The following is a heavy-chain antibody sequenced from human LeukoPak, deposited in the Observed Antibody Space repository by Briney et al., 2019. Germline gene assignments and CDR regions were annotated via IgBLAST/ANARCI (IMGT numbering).Heavy chain of an antibody. Sequence: PSETLSLTCSVSGDSVRNDFYYWGWIRQPPGKGLEWVACLSHAGNTWYNPSLESRLSISVDTSKDQFSLKFSSVTAADTALYWCARHNAPRRVGFDFWGQGILVTVSS. CDR3: ARHNAPRRVGFDF. J-gene: IGHJ4*02. D-gene: IGHD2-2*01. CDR1: GDSVRNDFYY. V-gene: IGHV4-39*01. CDR2: LSHAGNT.